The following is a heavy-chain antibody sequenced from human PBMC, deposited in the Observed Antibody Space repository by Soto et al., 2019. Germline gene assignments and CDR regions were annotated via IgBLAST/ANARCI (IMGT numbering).Heavy chain of an antibody. CDR1: GFTFSNSA. CDR3: AKRFCYGTSCHFDY. D-gene: IGHD2-15*01. Sequence: EVQLLESGGGLVQPGGSLRLSCAASGFTFSNSAMGWVRQAPGKGLEWVSSISGSGGSTYYADFVKGRFTISRDNSKNTLFLQMNTLRAEDTAVYYCAKRFCYGTSCHFDYWGQGTLVTVSS. CDR2: ISGSGGST. V-gene: IGHV3-23*01. J-gene: IGHJ4*02.